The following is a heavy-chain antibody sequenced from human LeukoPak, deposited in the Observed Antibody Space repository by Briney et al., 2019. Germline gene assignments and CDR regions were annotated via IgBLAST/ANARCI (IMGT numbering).Heavy chain of an antibody. J-gene: IGHJ4*02. Sequence: GGSLRLSCAASGFTFSIYGMHWVRQAPGKGLEWVAVIANDGRDKKHVDSVKGRFTISRDNSKNTLYLQMDSLRAEDTAVYYCAKDGSIGAAEYYFDSWGQGTLVAVSS. D-gene: IGHD2-15*01. CDR3: AKDGSIGAAEYYFDS. CDR2: IANDGRDK. V-gene: IGHV3-30*18. CDR1: GFTFSIYG.